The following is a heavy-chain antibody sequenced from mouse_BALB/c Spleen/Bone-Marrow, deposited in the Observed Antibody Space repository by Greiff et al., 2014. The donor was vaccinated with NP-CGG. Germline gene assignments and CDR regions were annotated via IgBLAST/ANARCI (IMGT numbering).Heavy chain of an antibody. J-gene: IGHJ4*01. Sequence: VQRVESGPGLVAPSQSLSITCTVSGFSLTSYGVHWVRQPPAKGLEWLGVIWADGSTNYNSALMSRLSIRKDNSKSQVFLKMNSLQTDDTAMYYCARITTATGAMDYWGQGTSVTVSS. V-gene: IGHV2-9*02. CDR2: IWADGST. CDR1: GFSLTSYG. CDR3: ARITTATGAMDY. D-gene: IGHD1-2*01.